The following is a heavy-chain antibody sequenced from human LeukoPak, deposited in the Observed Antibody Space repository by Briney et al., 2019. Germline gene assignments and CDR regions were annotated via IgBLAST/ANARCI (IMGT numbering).Heavy chain of an antibody. V-gene: IGHV1-69*13. CDR2: IIPIFGTA. CDR3: AGLGADGHYYYYGMDA. J-gene: IGHJ6*02. CDR1: GGTFSSYA. D-gene: IGHD3/OR15-3a*01. Sequence: ASVKVSCKASGGTFSSYAISWVRQAPGQGLEWMGGIIPIFGTANYAQKFQGRVTITADESTSTAYMELSSLRSEDTAVYYCAGLGADGHYYYYGMDAWGQGTTVTVSS.